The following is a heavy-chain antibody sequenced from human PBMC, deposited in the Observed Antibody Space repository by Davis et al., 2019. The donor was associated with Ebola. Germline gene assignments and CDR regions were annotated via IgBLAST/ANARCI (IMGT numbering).Heavy chain of an antibody. D-gene: IGHD1-26*01. V-gene: IGHV1-18*04. CDR3: ARDSSIVEYYGMAV. Sequence: AASVKVSCKASGYTFTNYGISWVRQAPGQGLEWMGWISAYNGNTNYAQKLQGRVTMTTDTSTSTAYMKLRSLRSDDSAVYYCARDSSIVEYYGMAVWGQGTTVTVSS. CDR1: GYTFTNYG. CDR2: ISAYNGNT. J-gene: IGHJ6*02.